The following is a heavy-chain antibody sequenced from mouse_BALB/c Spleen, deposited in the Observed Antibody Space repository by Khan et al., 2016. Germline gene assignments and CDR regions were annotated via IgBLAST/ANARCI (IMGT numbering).Heavy chain of an antibody. Sequence: EVKLEESGGGLVQPGGSMKLSCVASGCTFSNYWMNWVRQSPEKGLEWVAEIRLKSNNYATHYAESVKGRFTISRDDSKSSVYLQMNNLRAEDTGIYYCTRPGNYAMDYWGQGTSVTVSS. D-gene: IGHD1-1*02. V-gene: IGHV6-6*02. CDR1: GCTFSNYW. J-gene: IGHJ4*01. CDR3: TRPGNYAMDY. CDR2: IRLKSNNYAT.